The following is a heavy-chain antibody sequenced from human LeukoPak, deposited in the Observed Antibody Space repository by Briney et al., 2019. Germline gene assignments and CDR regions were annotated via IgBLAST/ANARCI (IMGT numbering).Heavy chain of an antibody. CDR2: ISSSGTTT. CDR3: AKRSGSYGPLFDY. CDR1: GFTFSDYY. J-gene: IGHJ4*02. D-gene: IGHD5-18*01. V-gene: IGHV3-11*04. Sequence: PGGSLRLSCATSGFTFSDYYMSWIRQAPGKGLEWVSYISSSGTTTHYADSVKGRFTISRDNAKNSLYLQMNSLRAEDTAVHYCAKRSGSYGPLFDYWGQGTLVTVSS.